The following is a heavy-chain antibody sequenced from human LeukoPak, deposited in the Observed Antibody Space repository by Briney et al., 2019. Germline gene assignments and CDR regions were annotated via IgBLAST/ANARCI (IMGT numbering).Heavy chain of an antibody. V-gene: IGHV4-59*01. Sequence: SETLSLTCTVSGGSISSYYWSWIRQPPGKGLEWIGYIYYSGSTNYNPSLKSRVTISVDTSKNQFSLKLSSVTAADTAVYYCARDPWFGELLGDYWGQGTLVTVSS. CDR2: IYYSGST. D-gene: IGHD3-10*01. CDR3: ARDPWFGELLGDY. J-gene: IGHJ4*02. CDR1: GGSISSYY.